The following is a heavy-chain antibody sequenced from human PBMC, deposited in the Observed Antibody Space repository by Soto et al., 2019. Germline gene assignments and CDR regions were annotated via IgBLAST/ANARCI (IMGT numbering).Heavy chain of an antibody. D-gene: IGHD3-10*01. V-gene: IGHV4-59*01. CDR2: IYYSGST. CDR3: ASGEGFGELSYDYFYMDV. CDR1: GGSISSYY. J-gene: IGHJ6*03. Sequence: SETLSLTCTVSGGSISSYYWSWIRQPPGKGLEWIGYIYYSGSTNYNPSLKSRVTISVDTSKNQFSRKLSAVTAADTAVYYCASGEGFGELSYDYFYMDVWGKGTRVTVSS.